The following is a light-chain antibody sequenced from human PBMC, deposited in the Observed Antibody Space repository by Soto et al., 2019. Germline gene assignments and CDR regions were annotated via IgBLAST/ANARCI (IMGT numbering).Light chain of an antibody. V-gene: IGKV3D-7*01. CDR2: GAS. CDR1: QSVSRYY. Sequence: TVLTRSPATLSLSPGERATLSCRASQSVSRYYLSWYQQKPGQAPRLLIYGASTRATGIPARFSGSGSGTDFTLTITSLQLEDFAVYYCQQALSFGGGTRVEI. J-gene: IGKJ4*01. CDR3: QQALS.